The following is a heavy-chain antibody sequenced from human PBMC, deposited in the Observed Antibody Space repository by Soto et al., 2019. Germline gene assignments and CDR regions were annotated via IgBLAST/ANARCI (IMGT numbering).Heavy chain of an antibody. J-gene: IGHJ4*02. Sequence: GGSLRLSCTASGFTFSSYDMSWGRQAPGKGLEWVSVISDNGGTTYYADSVKGRFTISRDNSKNTLYLQMNSLRVEDTAVYYCTKRLGSTATTYGDYWGQGTLATVSS. CDR2: ISDNGGTT. D-gene: IGHD1-1*01. CDR3: TKRLGSTATTYGDY. V-gene: IGHV3-23*01. CDR1: GFTFSSYD.